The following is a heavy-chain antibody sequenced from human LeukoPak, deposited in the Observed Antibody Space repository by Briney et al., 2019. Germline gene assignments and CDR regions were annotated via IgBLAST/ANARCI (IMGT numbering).Heavy chain of an antibody. Sequence: ASVKVSCKASGYTFTSYGISWVRQAPGQGLEWMGWISAYNGNTNYAQKLQGRVTMTTDTSTSTAYMELRSLRSDDTAVYYCARDRRIVVARDAFDIWGQGTMVTVS. CDR1: GYTFTSYG. CDR2: ISAYNGNT. J-gene: IGHJ3*02. D-gene: IGHD3-22*01. V-gene: IGHV1-18*01. CDR3: ARDRRIVVARDAFDI.